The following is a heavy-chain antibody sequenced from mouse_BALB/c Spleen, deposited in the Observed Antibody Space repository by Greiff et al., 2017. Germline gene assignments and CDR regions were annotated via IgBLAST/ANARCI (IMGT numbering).Heavy chain of an antibody. CDR1: GFSLTSYG. V-gene: IGHV2-9*02. CDR2: IWAGGST. J-gene: IGHJ1*01. CDR3: ARVSGGRYWYFDV. Sequence: VKLVESGPGLVAPSQSLSITCTVSGFSLTSYGVHWVRQPPGKGLEWLGVIWAGGSTNYNSALMSRLSISKDNSKSQVFLKMNSLQTDDTAMYYCARVSGGRYWYFDVWGAGTTVTVSS.